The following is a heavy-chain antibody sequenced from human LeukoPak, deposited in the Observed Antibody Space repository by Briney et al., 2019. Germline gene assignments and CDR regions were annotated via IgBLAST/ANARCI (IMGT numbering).Heavy chain of an antibody. CDR2: INRSGST. D-gene: IGHD3-22*01. Sequence: PSEALSLTCAVYGGSFSGYYWSWIRQPPGKGLEWIGEINRSGSTNHNPSLKSRVTISVDTSKNQFSLKLSSVTAADTAVYYCARGRGVVVTRFDYWGQGTLVTVSS. CDR3: ARGRGVVVTRFDY. CDR1: GGSFSGYY. J-gene: IGHJ4*02. V-gene: IGHV4-34*01.